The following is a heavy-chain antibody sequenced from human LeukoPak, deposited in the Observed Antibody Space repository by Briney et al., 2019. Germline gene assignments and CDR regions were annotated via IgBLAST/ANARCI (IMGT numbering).Heavy chain of an antibody. V-gene: IGHV3-30*03. CDR1: GFTFSSYA. J-gene: IGHJ4*02. Sequence: PGGSLRLSCAASGFTFSSYAMSWVRQAPGKGLEWVALISYDGNNKYYADAVKGRFTISRDNSKNTLYLQMSSLRTEDTAMYYCAPDEGGDYVGLDYWGRGTLVTVSS. CDR3: APDEGGDYVGLDY. D-gene: IGHD4-17*01. CDR2: ISYDGNNK.